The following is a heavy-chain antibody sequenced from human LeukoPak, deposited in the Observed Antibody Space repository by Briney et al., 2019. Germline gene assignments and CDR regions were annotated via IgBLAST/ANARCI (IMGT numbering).Heavy chain of an antibody. Sequence: GGSLRLSCAASGFTFSSYAMHWVRQAPGKGLERVAVIWYDGTKKFYADSVKGRFITSRDNSKNTLYLQMNSLRAEDTAVYYCARGYNWNDFDYWGQGTLVTVSS. CDR2: IWYDGTKK. V-gene: IGHV3-33*01. CDR3: ARGYNWNDFDY. D-gene: IGHD1-1*01. J-gene: IGHJ4*02. CDR1: GFTFSSYA.